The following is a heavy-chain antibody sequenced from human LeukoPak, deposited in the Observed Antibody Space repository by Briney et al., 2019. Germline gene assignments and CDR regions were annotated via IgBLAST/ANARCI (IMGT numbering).Heavy chain of an antibody. CDR2: IYTTGST. J-gene: IGHJ5*02. D-gene: IGHD3-10*01. CDR1: GASISSYN. Sequence: PSETLSLTCTVSGASISSYNWSWIRQPAGKGLEWIGRIYTTGSTDYNPSLKSRVTMSVDTSKNQFSLKVRSVTAADTAIYYCARDFHYGSGSQPFDPWGQGTLVTVSS. V-gene: IGHV4-4*07. CDR3: ARDFHYGSGSQPFDP.